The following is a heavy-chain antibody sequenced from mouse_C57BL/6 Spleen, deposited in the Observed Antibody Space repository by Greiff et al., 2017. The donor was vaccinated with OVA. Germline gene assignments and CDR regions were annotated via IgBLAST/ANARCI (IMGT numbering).Heavy chain of an antibody. CDR2: IRNKANGYTT. Sequence: EVQRVESGGGLVQPGGSLSLSCAASGFTFTDYYMSWVRQPPGKALEWLGFIRNKANGYTTEYSASVKGRFTISRDNSQSILYLQMNALRAEDSATDDCARYPPFYYGSSYDDFDYWGQGTTLTVSS. CDR1: GFTFTDYY. V-gene: IGHV7-3*01. CDR3: ARYPPFYYGSSYDDFDY. D-gene: IGHD1-1*01. J-gene: IGHJ2*01.